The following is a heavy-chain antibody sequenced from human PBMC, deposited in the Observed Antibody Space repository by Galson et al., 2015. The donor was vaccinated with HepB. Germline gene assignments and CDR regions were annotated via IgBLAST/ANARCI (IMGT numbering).Heavy chain of an antibody. Sequence: SLRLSCAASGFTFSSYSMNWVRQAPGKGLEWVSYISSCSSTIYYADSVKGRFTISRDNAKNSLYLQMNSLRAEDTAVYYCARDRLLEQARLSTNDYWGQGTLVTVSS. CDR2: ISSCSSTI. J-gene: IGHJ4*02. D-gene: IGHD3-16*02. V-gene: IGHV3-48*01. CDR1: GFTFSSYS. CDR3: ARDRLLEQARLSTNDY.